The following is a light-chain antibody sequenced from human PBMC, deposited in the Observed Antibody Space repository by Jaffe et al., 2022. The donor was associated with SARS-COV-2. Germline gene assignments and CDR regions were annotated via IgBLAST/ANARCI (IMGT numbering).Light chain of an antibody. CDR1: SSNIGAGYD. J-gene: IGLJ1*01. CDR2: GND. Sequence: QSVLTQPPSMSGAPGQRVTISCTGSSSNIGAGYDVHWYQHLPGTAPKLLIYGNDNRPSGVPDRFSGSRSATSASLAISGLQAEDEAYYYCQSYDSSLSGYVFGTGTEVTVL. CDR3: QSYDSSLSGYV. V-gene: IGLV1-40*01.